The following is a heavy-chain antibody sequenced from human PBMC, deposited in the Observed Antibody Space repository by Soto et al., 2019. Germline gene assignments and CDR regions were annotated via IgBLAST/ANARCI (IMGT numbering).Heavy chain of an antibody. Sequence: VQLVESGGGLVQPGGSLKLSCAASGFTFSGSAMHWVRQASGKGLEWVGRIRSKANSYATAYAASVKGRFTISRDDSKNTAYLQMNSLKTEDTAVYYCTSHGQQWLGNRDFDYWGQGTLVTVSS. CDR2: IRSKANSYAT. V-gene: IGHV3-73*01. CDR3: TSHGQQWLGNRDFDY. J-gene: IGHJ4*02. CDR1: GFTFSGSA. D-gene: IGHD6-19*01.